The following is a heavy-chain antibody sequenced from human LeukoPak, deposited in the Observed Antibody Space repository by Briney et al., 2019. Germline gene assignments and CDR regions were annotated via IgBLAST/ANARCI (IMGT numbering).Heavy chain of an antibody. CDR3: AREDGDYYYGMDV. CDR1: GFTFSSYA. J-gene: IGHJ6*02. Sequence: GGSLRLSCAASGFTFSSYAMHWVRQAPGKGLEWVAVISYDGSNKYYADSVKGRFTISRDNSKNTLYPQMNSLRAEDTAVYYCAREDGDYYYGMDVWGQGTTVTVSS. V-gene: IGHV3-30-3*01. CDR2: ISYDGSNK. D-gene: IGHD4-17*01.